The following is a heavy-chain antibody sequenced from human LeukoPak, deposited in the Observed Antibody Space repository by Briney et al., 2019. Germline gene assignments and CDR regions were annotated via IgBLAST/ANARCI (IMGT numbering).Heavy chain of an antibody. CDR2: TYYRSKWYN. Sequence: SQTLSLTCAISGDSVSSNSAAWNWIRQSPSRGLEWLGRTYYRSKWYNDYAVSVKSRITINPDTSKNQFSLQLNSVTPEDTAVYYCARPGIRVLYSSSHTGYFQHWGQGTLVTVSS. CDR3: ARPGIRVLYSSSHTGYFQH. V-gene: IGHV6-1*01. D-gene: IGHD6-13*01. CDR1: GDSVSSNSAA. J-gene: IGHJ1*01.